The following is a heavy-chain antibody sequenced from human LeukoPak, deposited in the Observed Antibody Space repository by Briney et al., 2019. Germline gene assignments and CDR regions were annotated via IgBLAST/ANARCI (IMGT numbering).Heavy chain of an antibody. Sequence: SETLSLTCTVSGDSISNSYWGWIRQPAGKGLEWIGRIYTSGTTNYNPSLKSRVTMSLDTSKNQFSLNLTSVTAADTAVYYCARASSGLDYWGQGTLVTVSS. CDR1: GDSISNSY. CDR3: ARASSGLDY. V-gene: IGHV4-4*07. D-gene: IGHD6-6*01. J-gene: IGHJ4*02. CDR2: IYTSGTT.